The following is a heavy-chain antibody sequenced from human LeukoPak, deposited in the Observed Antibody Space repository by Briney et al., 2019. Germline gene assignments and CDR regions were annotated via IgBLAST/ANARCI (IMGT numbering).Heavy chain of an antibody. CDR2: ISGSGGST. D-gene: IGHD2-8*01. CDR3: AEDLIVLMPYGFDY. V-gene: IGHV3-23*01. Sequence: PGGSLRLSCAASGFTFSTYAMSWVRQAPGKGLEWVSAISGSGGSTYYADSVKGRFTISRDNSKNTLYLQMNSLRAEDTAVYYCAEDLIVLMPYGFDYWGQGTLVTVSS. J-gene: IGHJ4*02. CDR1: GFTFSTYA.